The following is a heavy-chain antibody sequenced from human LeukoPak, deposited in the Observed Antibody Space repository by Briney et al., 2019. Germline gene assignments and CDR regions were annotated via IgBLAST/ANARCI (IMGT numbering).Heavy chain of an antibody. J-gene: IGHJ5*02. CDR1: GFTFSSYW. D-gene: IGHD5-24*01. CDR3: ARGGDGYTP. V-gene: IGHV3-7*01. CDR2: INHNGNVN. Sequence: GGSLRLSCAASGFTFSSYWMNWARQAPGKGLEWVASINHNGNVNYYVDSVKGRFTISRDNAKNSLYLQMNSLRAEDTAMYYCARGGDGYTPWGQGTLVTVSS.